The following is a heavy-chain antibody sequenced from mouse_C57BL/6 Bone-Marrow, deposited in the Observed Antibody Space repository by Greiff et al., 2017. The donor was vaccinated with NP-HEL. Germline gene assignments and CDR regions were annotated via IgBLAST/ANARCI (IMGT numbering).Heavy chain of an antibody. V-gene: IGHV1-62-2*01. Sequence: VQRVESGAELVKPGASVKLSCKASGYTFTEYTIHWVKQRSGQGLEWIGWFYPGSGSIKYNEKFKDKATLTADKSSSTVYMELSRLTSEDSAVYFCARHERGYYGNSSWFAYWGQGTLVTVSA. J-gene: IGHJ3*01. CDR2: FYPGSGSI. D-gene: IGHD2-1*01. CDR1: GYTFTEYT. CDR3: ARHERGYYGNSSWFAY.